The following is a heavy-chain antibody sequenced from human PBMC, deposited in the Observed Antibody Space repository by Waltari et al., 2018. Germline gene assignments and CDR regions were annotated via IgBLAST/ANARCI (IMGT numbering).Heavy chain of an antibody. J-gene: IGHJ6*02. V-gene: IGHV4-34*01. CDR1: GGSFNVYY. D-gene: IGHD2-15*01. CDR3: ARLEDCSGGNCYSGDHYAVDV. Sequence: QVQLQQWGAGLLKPSETLSLTCAVYGGSFNVYYWSWIGHPPGKGLEWIGEINHSGNTNYNPSLKSRVAISVDTPKKQFSLKLTSVAAADTAVYYCARLEDCSGGNCYSGDHYAVDVWGLGTTVTVSS. CDR2: INHSGNT.